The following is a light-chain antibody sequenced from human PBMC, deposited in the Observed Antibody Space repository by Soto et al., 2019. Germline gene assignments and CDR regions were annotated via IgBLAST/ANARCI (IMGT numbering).Light chain of an antibody. Sequence: DIQLTQSPSSLSASVGNRVNMTCRASRSISRYLSWYQQKPGQPPKLLIYWATTRESGVPARFSGSGSGTDFTLTVSGLQTEDVAIYYCHQYFRSPLTFGGGTKVDIK. CDR1: RSISRY. V-gene: IGKV4-1*01. CDR3: HQYFRSPLT. CDR2: WAT. J-gene: IGKJ4*01.